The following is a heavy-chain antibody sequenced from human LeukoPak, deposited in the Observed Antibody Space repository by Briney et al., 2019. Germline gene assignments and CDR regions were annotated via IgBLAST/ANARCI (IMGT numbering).Heavy chain of an antibody. CDR2: ISGTGAST. D-gene: IGHD5-24*01. V-gene: IGHV3-23*01. CDR3: TRDRGWQQFDY. J-gene: IGHJ4*02. CDR1: GFTFSSFA. Sequence: GGSLRLSCAASGFTFSSFAMNWVRQAPGKGLEWVSVISGTGASTYYADSVKGRFTISRDNSKTTLYLQMNGLRAEDTAVYFCTRDRGWQQFDYWGQGTLVTVSS.